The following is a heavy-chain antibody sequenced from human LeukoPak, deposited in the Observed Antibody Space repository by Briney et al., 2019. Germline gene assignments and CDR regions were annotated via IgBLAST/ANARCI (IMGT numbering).Heavy chain of an antibody. CDR3: ASSQFYSGYDFPFDY. CDR2: TFCSGGT. Sequence: PSETLSLTCTVSGASISSSSFYWGWIRQPPGKGLEWIGSTFCSGGTYYNPSLKSRVTISVDTSKNQFSLKLSSVTAADTAVYYCASSQFYSGYDFPFDYWGQGTLVTVSS. V-gene: IGHV4-39*01. J-gene: IGHJ4*02. CDR1: GASISSSSFY. D-gene: IGHD5-12*01.